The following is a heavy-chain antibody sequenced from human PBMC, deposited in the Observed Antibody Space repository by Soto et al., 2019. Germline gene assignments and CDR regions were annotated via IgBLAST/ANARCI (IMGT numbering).Heavy chain of an antibody. D-gene: IGHD5-18*01. CDR2: ISGSGGST. CDR3: AKRGNSYGGFDP. CDR1: GFTFSSYS. Sequence: PGVSLRLSFAASGFTFSSYSMSWVRQAPGKGLEWVSAISGSGGSTYYADSVKGRFTISRDNSKNTLYLQMNSLRAEDTAVYYCAKRGNSYGGFDPWGQGTLVTVSS. V-gene: IGHV3-23*01. J-gene: IGHJ5*02.